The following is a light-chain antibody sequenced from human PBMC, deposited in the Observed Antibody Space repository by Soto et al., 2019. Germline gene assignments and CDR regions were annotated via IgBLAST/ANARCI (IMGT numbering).Light chain of an antibody. Sequence: EIVLTQSPATLSLSPGERATLSCRASPSVTNYLAWYQQKPGQAPRLVIYGAFNRATGIPARFSGSGSGTEFTITISSLEPEDFAVYYCQQRNIWPPVTFGQGTRLEI. CDR2: GAF. V-gene: IGKV3-11*01. CDR3: QQRNIWPPVT. J-gene: IGKJ5*01. CDR1: PSVTNY.